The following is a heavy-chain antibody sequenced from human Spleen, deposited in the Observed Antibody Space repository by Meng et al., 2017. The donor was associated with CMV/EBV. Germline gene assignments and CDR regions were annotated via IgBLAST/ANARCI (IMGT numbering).Heavy chain of an antibody. CDR1: GFTFSSYS. V-gene: IGHV3-21*01. CDR3: ARDQRLSRYYYDSSDLNWFDP. Sequence: GGSLRLSCAASGFTFSSYSMNWVRQAPGKGLEWVSSISSSSSYIYYADSVKGRFTISRDNAKNSLYLQMNSLRAEDTAVYYCARDQRLSRYYYDSSDLNWFDPWGQGTLVTVSS. D-gene: IGHD3-22*01. CDR2: ISSSSSYI. J-gene: IGHJ5*02.